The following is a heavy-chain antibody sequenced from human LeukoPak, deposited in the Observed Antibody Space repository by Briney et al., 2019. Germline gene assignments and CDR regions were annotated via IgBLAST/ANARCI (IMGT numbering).Heavy chain of an antibody. CDR1: GCTFDEYT. D-gene: IGHD3-10*01. V-gene: IGHV3-43*01. Sequence: GGALRLSCAGSGCTFDEYTMHGVGQAPGEGGEGVSLISWDGGSTYYADSVKGRFTISRDNSKNSLYLQMNSLRTEDTALYYCAKVSMVRGVIIWEYYFDYWGQGTLVTVSS. CDR2: ISWDGGST. CDR3: AKVSMVRGVIIWEYYFDY. J-gene: IGHJ4*02.